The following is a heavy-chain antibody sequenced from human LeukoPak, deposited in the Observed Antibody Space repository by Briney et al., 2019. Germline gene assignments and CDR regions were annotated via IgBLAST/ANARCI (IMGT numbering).Heavy chain of an antibody. V-gene: IGHV6-1*01. CDR2: TYYRSKWYN. D-gene: IGHD6-6*01. Sequence: SQTLSLTCAISGDSVSSNSAAWNWIRQSPSRGLEWLGRTYYRSKWYNDYAVSVKSRITINPDTSKNQFSLQLNSVTPEDTAVYYCAREYSSSSRFGFTYYYYMDVWGKGTTVTVSS. J-gene: IGHJ6*03. CDR1: GDSVSSNSAA. CDR3: AREYSSSSRFGFTYYYYMDV.